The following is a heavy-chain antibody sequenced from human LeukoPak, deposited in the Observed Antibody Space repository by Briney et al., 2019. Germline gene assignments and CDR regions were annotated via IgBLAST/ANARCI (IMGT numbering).Heavy chain of an antibody. V-gene: IGHV4-59*12. CDR1: GGSISGYY. J-gene: IGHJ4*02. D-gene: IGHD5-12*01. CDR3: ARDHSGDGYYFDY. Sequence: PSETLSLTCTVSGGSISGYYWSWIRQPPGKGLEWIAYVYYSGDTDYNPSLKSRVTISLDTSKNQSSLTLHSVTAADTAMYYCARDHSGDGYYFDYWGQGTLVTVSS. CDR2: VYYSGDT.